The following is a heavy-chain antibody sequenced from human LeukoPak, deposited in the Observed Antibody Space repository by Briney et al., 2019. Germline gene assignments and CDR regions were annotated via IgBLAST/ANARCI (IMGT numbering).Heavy chain of an antibody. Sequence: PSETLSPTCTVSGDSITASYWSWIRQPPGKGLQWIAYIFHSGTTKYNPSLKTRVTISLDTFKSQFSLRLTSVTAADTAVYYCARHSYFYGSGDMDVWGKGTSVIVSS. CDR2: IFHSGTT. V-gene: IGHV4-59*08. CDR1: GDSITASY. D-gene: IGHD3-10*01. CDR3: ARHSYFYGSGDMDV. J-gene: IGHJ6*03.